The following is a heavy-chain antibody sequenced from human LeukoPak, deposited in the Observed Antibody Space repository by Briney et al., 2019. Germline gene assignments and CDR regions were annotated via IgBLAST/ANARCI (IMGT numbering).Heavy chain of an antibody. V-gene: IGHV4-34*01. Sequence: SETLSLTCAVHGGSFSGYYWSWIRQPPGQGLELIWEVNHSGTARYNPSLESRVTISVDTSKSQSSLNVYFVTAADTAVYYCASLNPFSGRRNAFDIWGQGAMVTVSS. J-gene: IGHJ3*02. CDR2: VNHSGTA. D-gene: IGHD1-26*01. CDR1: GGSFSGYY. CDR3: ASLNPFSGRRNAFDI.